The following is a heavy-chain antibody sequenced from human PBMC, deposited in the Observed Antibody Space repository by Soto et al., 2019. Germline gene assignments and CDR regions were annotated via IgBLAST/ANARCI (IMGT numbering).Heavy chain of an antibody. V-gene: IGHV1-45*02. CDR1: GYTFTYRY. D-gene: IGHD5-18*01. CDR2: ITPFNGNT. CDR3: ATPRKTAMDDYGMDV. J-gene: IGHJ6*02. Sequence: EASVKVSCKASGYTFTYRYLHWVRQAPGQALEWMGWITPFNGNTNYAQKFQDRVTITRDRSMSTAYMELSSLRSEDTAMYYCATPRKTAMDDYGMDVWGQGTTVTVSS.